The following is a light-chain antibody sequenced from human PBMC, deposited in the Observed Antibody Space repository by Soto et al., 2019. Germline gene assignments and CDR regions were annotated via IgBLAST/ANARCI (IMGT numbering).Light chain of an antibody. CDR2: SAS. CDR3: QQYNNCLLFT. Sequence: EIVMTQSPATLSVSPGERATLSCRASQSISRNFAWYQQKPGQAPRLLIFSASTRATGIPARFSVSGSGTEFTLTISSLLSEDSAIYYYQQYNNCLLFTFGPGTKVDIK. V-gene: IGKV3-15*01. J-gene: IGKJ3*01. CDR1: QSISRN.